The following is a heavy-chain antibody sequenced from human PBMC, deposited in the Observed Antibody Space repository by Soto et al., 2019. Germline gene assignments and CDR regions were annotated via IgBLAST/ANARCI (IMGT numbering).Heavy chain of an antibody. V-gene: IGHV1-46*02. CDR1: GYTLNTYY. J-gene: IGHJ4*02. CDR3: AXGGNIAVVTGSFDY. CDR2: IHPSGGGS. D-gene: IGHD2-21*02. Sequence: ASVKVSCKPSGYTLNTYYLHWVRQAPGQGLEWMGIIHPSGGGSTYAQKFLGRVTMTRDTSTSTVFMELSSLRSADTAVYYCAXGGNIAVVTGSFDYWGQGTLVTVSS.